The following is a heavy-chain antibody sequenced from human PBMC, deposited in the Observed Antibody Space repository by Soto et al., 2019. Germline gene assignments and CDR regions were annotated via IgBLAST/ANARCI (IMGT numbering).Heavy chain of an antibody. J-gene: IGHJ4*02. CDR2: ISASGGST. CDR1: GFTFSSYT. CDR3: VKDRDSSDYYFDY. V-gene: IGHV3-23*01. Sequence: EVQLLESGGGLVQPGGSLRLSCAASGFTFSSYTMSWVRQAPGKGLEWVSVISASGGSTYYADSVKGRFTISRDNSKNTLYLQMNSLRAEDTAVYHCVKDRDSSDYYFDYWGQGTPVTVSS. D-gene: IGHD3-22*01.